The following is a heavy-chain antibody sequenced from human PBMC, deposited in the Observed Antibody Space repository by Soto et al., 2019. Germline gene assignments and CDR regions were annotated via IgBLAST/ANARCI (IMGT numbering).Heavy chain of an antibody. Sequence: ASVKVSCKASGYTFTGYYMHWVRQAPGQGLEWMGWINPNSGGTNYAQKFQGRVTMTRDTSISTAYMELSRLRSDDTAVYYCARVLKYGFTPYFDYWGQGTLVTVS. D-gene: IGHD4-17*01. J-gene: IGHJ4*02. CDR2: INPNSGGT. CDR3: ARVLKYGFTPYFDY. V-gene: IGHV1-2*02. CDR1: GYTFTGYY.